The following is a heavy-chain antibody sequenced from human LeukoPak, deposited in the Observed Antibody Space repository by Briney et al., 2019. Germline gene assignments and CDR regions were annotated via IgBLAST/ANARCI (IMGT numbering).Heavy chain of an antibody. D-gene: IGHD4-23*01. V-gene: IGHV4-39*01. CDR3: ARGGGNPLYYYYGMDV. CDR1: GGSISSSGYY. CDR2: IYYSGST. Sequence: SETLSLTCTVSGGSISSSGYYWGWIRQPPGKGLEWIGSIYYSGSTYYNPSLKSRVTMSVDTSKNQFSLKLSSVTAADTAVYYCARGGGNPLYYYYGMDVWGQGTTVTVSS. J-gene: IGHJ6*02.